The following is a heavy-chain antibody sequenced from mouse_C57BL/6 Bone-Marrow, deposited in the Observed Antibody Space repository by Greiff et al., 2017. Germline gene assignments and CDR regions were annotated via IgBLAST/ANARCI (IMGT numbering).Heavy chain of an antibody. CDR3: AKLRLLYFDY. CDR1: GYTFTSYW. CDR2: IDPSDSYT. V-gene: IGHV1-59*01. D-gene: IGHD1-1*01. Sequence: QVQLQQPGAELVRPGTSVKLSCKASGYTFTSYWMHWVKQRPGQGLEWIGVIDPSDSYTNYNQKFKGKATLTVDTSSSTAYMQLSSLTSEDSAVYHCAKLRLLYFDYGGQGTTLTVSS. J-gene: IGHJ2*01.